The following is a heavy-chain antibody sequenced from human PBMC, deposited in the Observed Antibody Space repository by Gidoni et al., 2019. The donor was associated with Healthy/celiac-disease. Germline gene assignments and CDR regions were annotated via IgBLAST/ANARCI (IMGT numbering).Heavy chain of an antibody. Sequence: EVQLVESGGGLVKPGGSLRLSCAASGFTFSSYSMNWVRQAPGKGLEWVSSISSSSSYIYYADSGKGRFTISRDNAKNSLYLQMNSLRAEDTAVYYCASDFVSDETYYYDSSGYYLWGQGTLVTVSS. CDR1: GFTFSSYS. CDR2: ISSSSSYI. J-gene: IGHJ5*02. V-gene: IGHV3-21*01. CDR3: ASDFVSDETYYYDSSGYYL. D-gene: IGHD3-22*01.